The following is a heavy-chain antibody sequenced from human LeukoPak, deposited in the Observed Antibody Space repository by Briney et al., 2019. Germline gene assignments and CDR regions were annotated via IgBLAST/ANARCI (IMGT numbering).Heavy chain of an antibody. CDR2: ISGSGGST. D-gene: IGHD3-16*01. CDR1: GFTFSSYA. J-gene: IGHJ4*02. V-gene: IGHV3-23*01. Sequence: QAGGSLRLSCAASGFTFSSYAMSWVRQAPGKGLEWVSAISGSGGSTYYADSVKGRFTISRDNSKNTLYLQMNNLRAEDTAVYYCAKDRKYDYVWGSYAYYYWGQGTLSPSPQ. CDR3: AKDRKYDYVWGSYAYYY.